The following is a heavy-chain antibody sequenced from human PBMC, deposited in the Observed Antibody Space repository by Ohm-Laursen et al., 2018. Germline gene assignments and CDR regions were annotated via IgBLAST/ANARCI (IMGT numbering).Heavy chain of an antibody. Sequence: SLRLSCAATGFTFADYAMYWVRQAPGKGLEWVSGISGSSSTIGYADSVKGRFTISRDNAKNSLYLQMNSLRAEDTALYYCAKGKVYYYYYYGMDVWGQGTTVTVSS. D-gene: IGHD6-6*01. J-gene: IGHJ6*02. CDR1: GFTFADYA. CDR2: ISGSSSTI. CDR3: AKGKVYYYYYYGMDV. V-gene: IGHV3-9*01.